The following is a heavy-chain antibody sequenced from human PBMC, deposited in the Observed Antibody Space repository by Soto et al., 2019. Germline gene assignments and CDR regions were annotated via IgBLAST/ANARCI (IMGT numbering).Heavy chain of an antibody. D-gene: IGHD3-9*01. Sequence: SVKVSCKASGFTFTSSAVQWVRQARGQRLEWVGWIVVGSGNTNYAQKFQERVTITRDMSTSTAYMELSSLRSEDTAVYYCAAVGSHYDILTGYYGGAFDIWGQGTMVTVS. CDR1: GFTFTSSA. CDR3: AAVGSHYDILTGYYGGAFDI. CDR2: IVVGSGNT. J-gene: IGHJ3*02. V-gene: IGHV1-58*01.